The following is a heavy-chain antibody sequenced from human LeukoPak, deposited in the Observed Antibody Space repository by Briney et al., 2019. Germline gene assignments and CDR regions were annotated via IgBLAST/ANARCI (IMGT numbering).Heavy chain of an antibody. Sequence: ASVKVSCKASGYTFTGYYMHWVRQAPGQGLEWMGWINPNSGGTNYAQKFQGRVTMTRDTSISTACMELSRLRSDDTAVYYCASGSYIYYYYGMDVWGQGTTVTVSS. CDR2: INPNSGGT. CDR1: GYTFTGYY. V-gene: IGHV1-2*02. CDR3: ASGSYIYYYYGMDV. J-gene: IGHJ6*02. D-gene: IGHD1-26*01.